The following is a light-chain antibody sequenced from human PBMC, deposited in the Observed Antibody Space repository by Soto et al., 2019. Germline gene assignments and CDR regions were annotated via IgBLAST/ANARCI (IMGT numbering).Light chain of an antibody. V-gene: IGKV3-20*01. CDR1: QSVSSSY. J-gene: IGKJ1*01. CDR3: QQYGSSPVT. Sequence: EIVLTQSPGTLSLSPGARATLSCRASQSVSSSYLAWYQQKPGQAPRLLIYVSSSRATGIPDRFSGSGSGTDFTLNISRLEPEDFAVYYCQQYGSSPVTFGQGTKVEIK. CDR2: VSS.